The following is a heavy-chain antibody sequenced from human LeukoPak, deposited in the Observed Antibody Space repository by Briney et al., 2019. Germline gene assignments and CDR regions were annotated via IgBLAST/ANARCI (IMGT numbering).Heavy chain of an antibody. D-gene: IGHD5-18*01. J-gene: IGHJ4*02. CDR1: GFTFSNAW. CDR3: AREGRWSTQLWYFDY. V-gene: IGHV3-7*03. CDR2: IKQDGSEK. Sequence: GGSLRLSCAASGFTFSNAWMSWVRQAPGKGLEWVANIKQDGSEKYYVDSVKGRFTISRDNAKNSLYLQMNSLRAEDTAVYYCAREGRWSTQLWYFDYWGQGTLVTVSS.